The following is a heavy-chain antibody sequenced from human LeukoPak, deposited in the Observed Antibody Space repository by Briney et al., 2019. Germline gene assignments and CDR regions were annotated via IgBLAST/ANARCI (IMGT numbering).Heavy chain of an antibody. Sequence: SETLSLTCTVSGGSVSSGSYSWSWIRQPPGKGLEWIGYVYYSGSTNYNPSLKSRVTISVDTSKNQFSLKLSSVTAADTAVFYCARDREGGGYFDYGGQGTLVTVSS. CDR2: VYYSGST. CDR1: GGSVSSGSYS. CDR3: ARDREGGGYFDY. J-gene: IGHJ4*02. V-gene: IGHV4-61*01. D-gene: IGHD1-26*01.